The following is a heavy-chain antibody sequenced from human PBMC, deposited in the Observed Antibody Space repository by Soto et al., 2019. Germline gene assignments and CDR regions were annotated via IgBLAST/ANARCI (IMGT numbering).Heavy chain of an antibody. V-gene: IGHV3-30*04. CDR2: ISYDGSNK. D-gene: IGHD5-18*01. Sequence: QVQLVESGGGVVQPGRSLRLSCAASGFSFSTNAMYWVRQAPGKGLEWVALISYDGSNKYYADSVKGRFTISRDNSKNTLYMQMNSLRGEDTAVYYCARSRHSHFYGMDVWGQGTTVTXSS. CDR3: ARSRHSHFYGMDV. CDR1: GFSFSTNA. J-gene: IGHJ6*02.